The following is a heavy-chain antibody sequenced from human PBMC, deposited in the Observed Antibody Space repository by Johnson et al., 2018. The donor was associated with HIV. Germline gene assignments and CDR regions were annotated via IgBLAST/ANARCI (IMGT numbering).Heavy chain of an antibody. CDR1: GFTFSSYG. CDR3: ARDRGGTRGAFDI. Sequence: QVQLVESGGGVVQPVRSLRLSCAASGFTFSSYGMHWVRQAPGKGLEWVAVISYDGNSKYYADSVKGRFTISRDNSKNTLYLQMNSLRAEDTAVYYCARDRGGTRGAFDIWGQGTMVTVSS. J-gene: IGHJ3*02. V-gene: IGHV3-30*03. D-gene: IGHD1-1*01. CDR2: ISYDGNSK.